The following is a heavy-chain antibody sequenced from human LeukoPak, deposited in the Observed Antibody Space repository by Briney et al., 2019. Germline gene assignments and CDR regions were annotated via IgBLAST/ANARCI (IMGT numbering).Heavy chain of an antibody. CDR3: ARGNDYVWGSYRYFDY. Sequence: GGSLRLSCAASGFTLSHYWMHWVRQAPGKGLVWVSRINSDGSSTSYADSVKGRFTISRDNAKNTLYLQMNSLRAEDTAVYYCARGNDYVWGSYRYFDYWGQGTLVTVSS. D-gene: IGHD3-16*02. J-gene: IGHJ4*02. CDR1: GFTLSHYW. CDR2: INSDGSST. V-gene: IGHV3-74*01.